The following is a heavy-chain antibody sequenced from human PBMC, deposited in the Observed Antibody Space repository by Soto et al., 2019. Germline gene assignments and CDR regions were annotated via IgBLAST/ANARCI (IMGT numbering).Heavy chain of an antibody. CDR1: GFTLTTYS. Sequence: GGSLRLSCAVSGFTLTTYSMNWVRQAPGKGLEWISFINKNGFTIYYADSVKGRFTISRDYARNSLYLQMDSLRHEDTAVYYCARGAVTGTSLFDYWGLGTLVT. CDR2: INKNGFTI. J-gene: IGHJ4*02. D-gene: IGHD6-19*01. V-gene: IGHV3-48*02. CDR3: ARGAVTGTSLFDY.